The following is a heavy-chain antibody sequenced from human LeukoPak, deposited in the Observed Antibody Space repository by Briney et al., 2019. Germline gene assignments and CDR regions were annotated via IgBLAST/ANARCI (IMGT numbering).Heavy chain of an antibody. CDR1: GGTFSSYA. CDR3: ARDLRSSTSCYGANYYYYGMDV. V-gene: IGHV1-69*05. J-gene: IGHJ6*02. Sequence: VASVKVSCKASGGTFSSYAISWVRQAPGQGLEWMGGIIPIFGTANYAQKFQGRVTITTDESTSTAYMELSSLRSEDTAVYYCARDLRSSTSCYGANYYYYGMDVWGQGTTVTVSS. D-gene: IGHD2-2*01. CDR2: IIPIFGTA.